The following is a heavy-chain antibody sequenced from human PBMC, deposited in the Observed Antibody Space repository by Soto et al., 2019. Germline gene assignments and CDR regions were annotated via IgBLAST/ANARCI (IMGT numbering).Heavy chain of an antibody. D-gene: IGHD6-6*01. Sequence: ASVKVSCKPSRDTFTSNGISWLRQAPGQGLEWMAWISIYNGNTQYAQKVQARDTMTTDTSTNTAHMELRSLISDDTAVDYCARAPGSSFRPLVFEHWGQGTLVTVSS. CDR2: ISIYNGNT. CDR1: RDTFTSNG. V-gene: IGHV1-18*04. CDR3: ARAPGSSFRPLVFEH. J-gene: IGHJ4*02.